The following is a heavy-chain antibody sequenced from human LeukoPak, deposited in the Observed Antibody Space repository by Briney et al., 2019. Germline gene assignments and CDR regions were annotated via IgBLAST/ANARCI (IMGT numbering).Heavy chain of an antibody. CDR2: INPNSGGT. CDR3: ARMSPLLSLIEAFDI. D-gene: IGHD3-10*01. CDR1: GYTFTGYY. J-gene: IGHJ3*02. V-gene: IGHV1-2*02. Sequence: ASVKVSCKASGYTFTGYYMHWVRQAPGQGLEWMGWINPNSGGTNYAQKFQGRVTMTRDTSISTAYMELSRLRSDDTAVYYCARMSPLLSLIEAFDIWGQGTMVTVSS.